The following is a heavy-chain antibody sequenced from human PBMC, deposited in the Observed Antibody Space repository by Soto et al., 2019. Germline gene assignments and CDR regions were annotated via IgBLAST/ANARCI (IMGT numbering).Heavy chain of an antibody. J-gene: IGHJ6*02. Sequence: GESLKLSFKGSGYSFTSYWIGWVRQMPGKGLEWMGIIYPGDSDTRYSPSFQGQVTISADKSISTAYLQWSSLKASDTAMYYCARHPRSSNYDYGMDVWGQGTTVTVSS. CDR1: GYSFTSYW. V-gene: IGHV5-51*01. CDR3: ARHPRSSNYDYGMDV. D-gene: IGHD6-19*01. CDR2: IYPGDSDT.